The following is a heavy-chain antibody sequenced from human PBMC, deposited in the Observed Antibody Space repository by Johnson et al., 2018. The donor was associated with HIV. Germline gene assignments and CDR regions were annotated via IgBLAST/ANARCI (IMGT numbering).Heavy chain of an antibody. J-gene: IGHJ3*02. Sequence: VQLLESGGGLVKPGGSLRLSCAASGFTFSSYGMHWVRQAPGKGLAWVAVISYDGSNKSYADSVKGRFTISRDTSKNTLYLQMNSLRAEDTAVYYCASYYYGSGSYYVFGSRDAFDIWDQGTMVTVSS. D-gene: IGHD3-10*01. V-gene: IGHV3-30*19. CDR1: GFTFSSYG. CDR3: ASYYYGSGSYYVFGSRDAFDI. CDR2: ISYDGSNK.